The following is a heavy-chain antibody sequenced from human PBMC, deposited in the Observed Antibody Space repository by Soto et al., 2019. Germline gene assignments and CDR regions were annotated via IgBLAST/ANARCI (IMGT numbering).Heavy chain of an antibody. V-gene: IGHV4-34*01. CDR1: GGSFSGYY. CDR2: INHSGST. D-gene: IGHD3-22*01. CDR3: ARGTDSSGYYAGAV. J-gene: IGHJ4*02. Sequence: ETLSLTCAVYGGSFSGYYWSWIRQPPGKGLEWIGEINHSGSTSYSPSLKSRVTISVDTSKNQFSLKLRSVTAADTAVYYCARGTDSSGYYAGAVWGQGTXVTVSS.